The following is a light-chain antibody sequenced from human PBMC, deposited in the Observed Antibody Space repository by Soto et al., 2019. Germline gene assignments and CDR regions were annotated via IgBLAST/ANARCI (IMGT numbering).Light chain of an antibody. CDR2: EVS. V-gene: IGLV2-14*01. CDR3: SSYTSSSTKV. Sequence: QSALTQPASVSGSPGQSITISCTGTSSDVGGYNYVSWYQQHPGKAPKLMIYEVSNRPSGVSNPFSGSKSGNTASLTISGLQAEDEADYYCSSYTSSSTKVFGTGTKLTVL. CDR1: SSDVGGYNY. J-gene: IGLJ1*01.